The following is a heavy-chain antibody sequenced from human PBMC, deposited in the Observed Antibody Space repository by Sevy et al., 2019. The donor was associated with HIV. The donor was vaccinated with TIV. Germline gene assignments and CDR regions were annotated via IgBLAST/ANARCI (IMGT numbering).Heavy chain of an antibody. Sequence: SQTLSLTCAVYGGSFSGYYWSWIRQPPGKGLEWIGEINHSGSTNYNPSLKSRVTISVDTSKNQFSLKLSSVTAADTAVYYCARGGWALYGKRGYSYGYRGIVFDIWGQGTMVTVSS. D-gene: IGHD5-18*01. CDR2: INHSGST. J-gene: IGHJ3*02. CDR1: GGSFSGYY. V-gene: IGHV4-34*01. CDR3: ARGGWALYGKRGYSYGYRGIVFDI.